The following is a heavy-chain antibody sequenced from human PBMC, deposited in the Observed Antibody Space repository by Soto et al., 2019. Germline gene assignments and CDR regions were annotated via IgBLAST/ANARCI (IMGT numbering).Heavy chain of an antibody. CDR3: AMAYYYDSSGYYLS. D-gene: IGHD3-22*01. V-gene: IGHV1-24*01. CDR2: FDPEDGET. CDR1: GYTLTELS. Sequence: ASVKVSCKVSGYTLTELSMHWVRQAPGKGLEWMGGFDPEDGETIYAQKFQGRVTMTEDTFTDTAYMELSSLRSEDTAVYYCAMAYYYDSSGYYLSWGQGTLVTVSS. J-gene: IGHJ4*02.